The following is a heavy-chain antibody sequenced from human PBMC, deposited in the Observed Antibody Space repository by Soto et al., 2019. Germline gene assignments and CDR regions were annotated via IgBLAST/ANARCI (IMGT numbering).Heavy chain of an antibody. CDR3: ARSVAGAPLRFGP. D-gene: IGHD6-19*01. V-gene: IGHV4-30-4*01. Sequence: PSETLSLTCTVSGGSISSGDYYRSWIRQPPGKGLEWIGYIYYSGSTYYNPSLKSRVTISVDTSKNQFSLKLSSVTAADTAVYYCARSVAGAPLRFGPWGQGTLVTVSS. CDR1: GGSISSGDYY. J-gene: IGHJ5*02. CDR2: IYYSGST.